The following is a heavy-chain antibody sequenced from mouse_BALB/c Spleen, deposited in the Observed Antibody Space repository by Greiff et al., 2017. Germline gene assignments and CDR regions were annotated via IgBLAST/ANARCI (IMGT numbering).Heavy chain of an antibody. CDR1: GFNIKDTY. CDR2: IDPANGNT. J-gene: IGHJ2*01. D-gene: IGHD1-2*01. Sequence: EVKLMESGAELVKPGASVKLSCTASGFNIKDTYMHWVKQRPEQGLEWIGRIDPANGNTKYDPKFQGKATITADTSSNTAYLQLSSLTSEDTAVYYCARHPWAGYSFDYWGQGTTLTVSS. CDR3: ARHPWAGYSFDY. V-gene: IGHV14-3*02.